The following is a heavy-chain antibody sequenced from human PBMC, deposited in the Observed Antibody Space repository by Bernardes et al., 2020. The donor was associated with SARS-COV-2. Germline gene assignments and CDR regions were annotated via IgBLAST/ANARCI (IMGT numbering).Heavy chain of an antibody. D-gene: IGHD2-2*01. CDR1: RFTFSSYW. J-gene: IGHJ3*02. V-gene: IGHV3-74*01. CDR3: ARADCTSTSCHRGAFDI. CDR2: INMDGSVK. Sequence: SLRLSCAASRFTFSSYWMHWVRQVPGKGLVWVSRINMDGSVKTYADSVRGRFTISRDNAENTLYLQMNSLGAEDTAVYYCARADCTSTSCHRGAFDIWGQGTMVTVSS.